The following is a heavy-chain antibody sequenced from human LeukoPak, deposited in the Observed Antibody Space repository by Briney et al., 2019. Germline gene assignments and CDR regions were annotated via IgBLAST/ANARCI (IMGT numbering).Heavy chain of an antibody. D-gene: IGHD1-1*01. V-gene: IGHV3-21*01. CDR1: GFTFSSYT. Sequence: GGSLRLSCAASGFTFSSYTMNWVRQAPGRGLEWVSTITGGSTYIYYADSVKGRFTISRDNTEDSLSLQMNSLRVDDTAVYYCARGWSDSSPYDCWGQGTLVTVSS. J-gene: IGHJ4*02. CDR3: ARGWSDSSPYDC. CDR2: ITGGSTYI.